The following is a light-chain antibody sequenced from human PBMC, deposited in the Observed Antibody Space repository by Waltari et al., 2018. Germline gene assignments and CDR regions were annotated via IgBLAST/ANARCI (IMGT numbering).Light chain of an antibody. V-gene: IGLV2-23*01. J-gene: IGLJ3*02. CDR3: CSYAGSSTLV. Sequence: QSALTQPASVSGSPGQSITLPCTGTRRDVGRYNLFSWYQQHPGKAPKLLIYEGSNRPSGVSNRVSGSKSCNTASLTISGLQAEDEADYYCCSYAGSSTLVFGGGTKLTVL. CDR2: EGS. CDR1: RRDVGRYNL.